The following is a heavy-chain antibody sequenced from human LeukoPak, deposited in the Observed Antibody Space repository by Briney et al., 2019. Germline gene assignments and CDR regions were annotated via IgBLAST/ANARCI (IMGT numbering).Heavy chain of an antibody. CDR2: IYYSGST. CDR1: GGSVSSGSYY. J-gene: IGHJ3*01. Sequence: PLETLCLTCTVSGGSVSSGSYYWSWIRQPPGKGLEWIGYIYYSGSTNYNPSLKSRVTISVDTSKNQFSLKLSSVTAADTAVYYCARVPGGGTAANWGQGTMVTVSS. CDR3: ARVPGGGTAAN. D-gene: IGHD1-7*01. V-gene: IGHV4-61*01.